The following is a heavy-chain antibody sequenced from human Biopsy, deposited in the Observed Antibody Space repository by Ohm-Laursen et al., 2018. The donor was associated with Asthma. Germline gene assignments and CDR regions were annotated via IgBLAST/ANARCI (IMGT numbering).Heavy chain of an antibody. D-gene: IGHD3-3*01. V-gene: IGHV4-39*01. Sequence: SQTLSLTWSVSGGSMTPTSHYWDWIRQAPGKGLEWIGYISYGGKTSYNPSLKNRVTISRDTSKNQFSLRLTSGTAADTAVYFCARRITIFGVVQKDHGMDAWGQGTTVIVSS. CDR1: GGSMTPTSHY. CDR3: ARRITIFGVVQKDHGMDA. J-gene: IGHJ6*02. CDR2: ISYGGKT.